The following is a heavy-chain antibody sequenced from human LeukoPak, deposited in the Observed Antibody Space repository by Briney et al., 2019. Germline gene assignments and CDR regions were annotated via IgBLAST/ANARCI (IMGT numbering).Heavy chain of an antibody. J-gene: IGHJ4*02. CDR3: AREVMDYYGSGSYYFDY. V-gene: IGHV4-59*01. CDR1: GGSISSYY. Sequence: SETLSLTCTVSGGSISSYYWSWIRQPPGKGLEWIGYIYYSGSTNYNPSLKSRVTISVDTSKNQFSLKLSSVTAADTAVYYCAREVMDYYGSGSYYFDYWGQGTLVTVSS. CDR2: IYYSGST. D-gene: IGHD3-10*01.